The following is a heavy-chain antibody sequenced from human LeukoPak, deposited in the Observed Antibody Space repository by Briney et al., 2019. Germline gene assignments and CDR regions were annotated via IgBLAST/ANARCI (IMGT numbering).Heavy chain of an antibody. Sequence: PSETLSLTCTVSGGSISSYYWSWIRQPPGKGLEWIGEINHSGSTNYNPSLKSRVTISVDTSKNQFSLKLSSVTAADTAVYYCARGGDYSLFDYWGQGTLVTVSS. V-gene: IGHV4-34*01. D-gene: IGHD4-17*01. CDR3: ARGGDYSLFDY. CDR2: INHSGST. CDR1: GGSISSYY. J-gene: IGHJ4*02.